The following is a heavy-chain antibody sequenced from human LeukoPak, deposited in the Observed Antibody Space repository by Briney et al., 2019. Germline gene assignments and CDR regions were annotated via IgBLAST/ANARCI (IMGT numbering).Heavy chain of an antibody. CDR1: GFTFRGFS. Sequence: GGSLRLSCAASGFTFRGFSMNWFRQAPGKGLEWVAYIKSSGTIIYYADSVKGRFTISRDNVKSLLYLEMNSLRDEDTAVYYCARMGVVVRAVAGLDGIDYWGQGTQVTVSS. J-gene: IGHJ4*02. CDR2: IKSSGTII. V-gene: IGHV3-48*02. CDR3: ARMGVVVRAVAGLDGIDY. D-gene: IGHD3-10*01.